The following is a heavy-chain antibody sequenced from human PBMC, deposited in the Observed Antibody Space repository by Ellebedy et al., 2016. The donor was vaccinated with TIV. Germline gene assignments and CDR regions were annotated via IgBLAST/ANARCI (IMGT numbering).Heavy chain of an antibody. V-gene: IGHV3-66*01. Sequence: GESLKISCAASGLTVSSNYMSWVRQAPGKGLEWVSVMFIDNNTHYADSVKGRFTISRDKSKNTLYLQMNSLRAEDTAVYYCARETFNDVDLDLWGLFDIWGQGTMVTVSS. D-gene: IGHD3-10*01. CDR2: MFIDNNT. CDR3: ARETFNDVDLDLWGLFDI. J-gene: IGHJ3*02. CDR1: GLTVSSNY.